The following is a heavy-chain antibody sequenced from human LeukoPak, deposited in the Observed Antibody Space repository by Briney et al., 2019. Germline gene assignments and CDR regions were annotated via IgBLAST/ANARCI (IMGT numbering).Heavy chain of an antibody. D-gene: IGHD3-22*01. CDR2: ISYSGST. CDR1: GGSISSGTYY. Sequence: SQTLSLTFTVSGGSISSGTYYWNWIRQHPGKGLEWIAYISYSGSTYYNPSLKSRVTMSVDTSKNQFSLKLSSVTAADTAVYYCARSRYDGSGYWDYWGQGTLVTVSS. V-gene: IGHV4-31*03. CDR3: ARSRYDGSGYWDY. J-gene: IGHJ4*02.